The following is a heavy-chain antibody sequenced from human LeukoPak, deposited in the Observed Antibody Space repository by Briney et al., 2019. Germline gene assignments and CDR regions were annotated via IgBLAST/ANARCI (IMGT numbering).Heavy chain of an antibody. J-gene: IGHJ3*02. CDR2: IYDSGST. CDR3: ARRVVVTAKEEDAFDI. Sequence: SETLSLTCTVSGGSISSYYWSWIRQPPGKGLEWIGYIYDSGSTNYNPSLKSRVTISVDTSKNQFSLKLTSVTAADTAVYYCARRVVVTAKEEDAFDIWGHGTMVTVSS. CDR1: GGSISSYY. D-gene: IGHD2-21*02. V-gene: IGHV4-59*08.